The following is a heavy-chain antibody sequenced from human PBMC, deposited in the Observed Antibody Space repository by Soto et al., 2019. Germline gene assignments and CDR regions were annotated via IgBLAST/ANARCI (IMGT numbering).Heavy chain of an antibody. CDR1: GGSISSGGYY. V-gene: IGHV4-39*01. CDR3: ARRPKRGSYSWCFDY. J-gene: IGHJ4*02. Sequence: SETLSLTCTVSGGSISSGGYYWSWIRQHPGKGLEWLGYIYYSGSASYNPSLKSRVTMSVDTSKNQVSLKLSSVTAADTAVYYCARRPKRGSYSWCFDYWGQGTLVTVSS. D-gene: IGHD1-26*01. CDR2: IYYSGSA.